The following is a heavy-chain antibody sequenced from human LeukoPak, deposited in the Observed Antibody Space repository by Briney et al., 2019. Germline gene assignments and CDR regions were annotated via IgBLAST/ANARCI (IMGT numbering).Heavy chain of an antibody. V-gene: IGHV4-34*01. CDR2: INHSGST. D-gene: IGHD1-1*01. CDR1: GGSFSGYY. Sequence: SETLSLTCAVYGGSFSGYYWSWIRQPPGKGLEWIGEINHSGSTNYNPSLKSRVTISVDTSKNQFSLKLSSVTAADTAGYYCAGGGYNWNDRFFDYWGQGTLVTVSS. CDR3: AGGGYNWNDRFFDY. J-gene: IGHJ4*02.